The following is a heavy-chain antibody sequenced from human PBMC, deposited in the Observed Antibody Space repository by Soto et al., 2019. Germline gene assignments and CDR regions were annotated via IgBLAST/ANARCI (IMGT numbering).Heavy chain of an antibody. CDR3: GRPQVAGTPRDRYFDF. V-gene: IGHV3-72*01. CDR1: GFSFTDHY. Sequence: EVQLVASGGGLVQPGGSLRLSCAASGFSFTDHYFDWVRQAPGKGLECVGRAKTKAHASDQQYAASLKGRFTVSRDDSENSFYLELNSLTTGASAGYYWGRPQVAGTPRDRYFDFWGRGTRVTVSS. J-gene: IGHJ2*01. D-gene: IGHD2-15*01. CDR2: AKTKAHASDQ.